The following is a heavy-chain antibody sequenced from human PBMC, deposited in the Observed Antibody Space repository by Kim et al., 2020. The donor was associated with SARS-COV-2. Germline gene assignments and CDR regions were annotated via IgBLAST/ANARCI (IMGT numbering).Heavy chain of an antibody. D-gene: IGHD3-10*01. CDR2: IYYSGST. CDR1: GGSISSSSYY. Sequence: SETLSLTCTVSGGSISSSSYYWGWIRQPPGKGLEWIGSIYYSGSTYYNPSLKSRVTISVDTSKNQFSLKLSSVTAADTAVYYCARDRLLTYYGSGSYKDYWGQGTLVTVSS. J-gene: IGHJ4*02. V-gene: IGHV4-39*07. CDR3: ARDRLLTYYGSGSYKDY.